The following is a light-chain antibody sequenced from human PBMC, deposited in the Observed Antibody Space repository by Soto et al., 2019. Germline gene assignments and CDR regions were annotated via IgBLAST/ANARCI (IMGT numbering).Light chain of an antibody. CDR2: DAS. CDR3: QQYDNLPLT. V-gene: IGKV1-33*01. Sequence: DIQMTQSPSSLSASVGDRVTITCQASQDISNYLNWYQQKPGKAPKLLIYDASNLETGVPSRFSGSGSGTDFTFSICSLQPEDIATYYCQQYDNLPLTVGGGTKVDIK. CDR1: QDISNY. J-gene: IGKJ4*01.